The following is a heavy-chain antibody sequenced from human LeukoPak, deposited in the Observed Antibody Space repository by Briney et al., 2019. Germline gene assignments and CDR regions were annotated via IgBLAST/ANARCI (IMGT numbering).Heavy chain of an antibody. Sequence: GGSPRLSCAASGFTFSSYSMNWVRQAPGKGLEWVSSISSSSSYIYYADSVKGRFTISRDNAKNSLYLQMNSLRAEDTAVYYCARDAPLGGFDYWGQGTLVTVSS. CDR1: GFTFSSYS. V-gene: IGHV3-21*01. CDR2: ISSSSSYI. J-gene: IGHJ4*02. CDR3: ARDAPLGGFDY. D-gene: IGHD3-10*01.